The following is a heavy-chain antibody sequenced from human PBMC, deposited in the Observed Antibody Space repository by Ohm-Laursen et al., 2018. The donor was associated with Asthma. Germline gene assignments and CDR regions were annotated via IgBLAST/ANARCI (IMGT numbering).Heavy chain of an antibody. Sequence: SVKASCKSLGGTLGTSVIGWVRQAPGQGLEWLGGINSVFGTSTYAQKFHDRFTITADESTSTVYMTLSSLTSEDTAVYYCSRKAGFCITSNCYSLDFWGQGTLVTVSS. CDR3: SRKAGFCITSNCYSLDF. CDR2: INSVFGTS. J-gene: IGHJ4*02. D-gene: IGHD2-15*01. V-gene: IGHV1-69*13. CDR1: GGTLGTSV.